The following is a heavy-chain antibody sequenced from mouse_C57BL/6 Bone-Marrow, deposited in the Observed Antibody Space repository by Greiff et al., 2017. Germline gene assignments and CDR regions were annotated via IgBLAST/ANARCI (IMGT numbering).Heavy chain of an antibody. D-gene: IGHD1-1*01. V-gene: IGHV5-9-1*02. CDR3: TREGYYGSRYFDY. CDR1: GFTFSSYA. CDR2: ISSGGDYI. Sequence: EVKLVESGEGLVKPGGSLKLSCAASGFTFSSYAMSWVRQTPEKRLEWVAYISSGGDYIYYADTVKGRFTISRDNARNTLYLQMSSLKSEDTAMYYCTREGYYGSRYFDYWGQGTTLTVSS. J-gene: IGHJ2*01.